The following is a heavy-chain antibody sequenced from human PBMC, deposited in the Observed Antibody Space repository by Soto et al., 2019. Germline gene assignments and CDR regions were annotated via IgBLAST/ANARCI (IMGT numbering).Heavy chain of an antibody. V-gene: IGHV1-3*01. CDR2: INAGNGNT. J-gene: IGHJ4*02. Sequence: ASVKVSCKASGYTFTSYAMHWVRQAPGQRLEWMGWINAGNGNTKYSQKFQGRVTITRDTSASTAYMELSSLRSEDTAVYYCARDRKFLWFGELSPYYIHYWGQATLVTVSS. CDR3: ARDRKFLWFGELSPYYIHY. D-gene: IGHD3-10*01. CDR1: GYTFTSYA.